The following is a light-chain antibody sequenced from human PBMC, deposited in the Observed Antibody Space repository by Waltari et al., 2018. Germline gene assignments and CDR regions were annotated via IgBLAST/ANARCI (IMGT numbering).Light chain of an antibody. CDR3: KVWDVSSDHYV. CDR2: DGS. Sequence: YVLTQPPSVSVAPGQTASITCGGNNVGGKSVHWYQQKPGQAPVLVLYDGSVRPSGIPERCSGSKPANTATLTVSRVEAGDEADYYCKVWDVSSDHYVFGPGTKVTVL. J-gene: IGLJ1*01. V-gene: IGLV3-21*02. CDR1: NVGGKS.